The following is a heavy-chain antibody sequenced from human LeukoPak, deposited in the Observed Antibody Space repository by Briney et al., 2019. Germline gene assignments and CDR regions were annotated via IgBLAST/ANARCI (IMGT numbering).Heavy chain of an antibody. Sequence: SGPTLVKPTQTLTLTCTFSGFSLSTSGVGVGWIRQPPGKALEWLALIYWDDDKRYSPSLKSRLTITKDTSKNQVVLTMTNMDPVDTATYYCAHRLLRYYYDSSGYSYFDYWGQGTLVTVSS. D-gene: IGHD3-22*01. CDR3: AHRLLRYYYDSSGYSYFDY. CDR2: IYWDDDK. J-gene: IGHJ4*02. V-gene: IGHV2-5*02. CDR1: GFSLSTSGVG.